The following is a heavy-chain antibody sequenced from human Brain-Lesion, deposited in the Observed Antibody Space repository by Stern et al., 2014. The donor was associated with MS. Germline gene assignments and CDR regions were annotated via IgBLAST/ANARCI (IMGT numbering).Heavy chain of an antibody. CDR2: LYYSGNT. Sequence: VQLVESGPGLVKPSETLSLTCTVAGGSVSSTSYAWAWIRQPPGKGLEWIGPLYYSGNTYYSPSLKSRLTISLDTSKKQFSLQRRSVTAADTAVYYCAGEEDIRYCSGGSCTGNWFDPWGQGTLVTVSS. CDR3: AGEEDIRYCSGGSCTGNWFDP. J-gene: IGHJ5*02. CDR1: GGSVSSTSYA. V-gene: IGHV4-39*01. D-gene: IGHD2-15*01.